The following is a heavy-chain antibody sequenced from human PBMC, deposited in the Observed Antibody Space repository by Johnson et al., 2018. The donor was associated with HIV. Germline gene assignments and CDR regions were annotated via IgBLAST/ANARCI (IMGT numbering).Heavy chain of an antibody. J-gene: IGHJ3*02. CDR1: GFTVSSNY. CDR3: ASSAFDI. Sequence: QVQLVESGGGLIQPGGSLRLSCAASGFTVSSNYMSWVRQAPGKGLEWVAGTSYDGSNKYYADSVKGRFTISRDTSKNTLYLQMNSLRAEDTAVYYCASSAFDIWGQGTMVTVSS. V-gene: IGHV3-30*03. CDR2: TSYDGSNK.